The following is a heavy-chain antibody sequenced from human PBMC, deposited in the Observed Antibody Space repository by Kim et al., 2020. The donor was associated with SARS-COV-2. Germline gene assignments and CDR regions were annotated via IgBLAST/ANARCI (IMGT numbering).Heavy chain of an antibody. J-gene: IGHJ5*02. D-gene: IGHD3-16*01. Sequence: YAASVKGRFTISRDDSKSIAYLQMNSLKTEDTAVYYCTSMTTTFGNWFDPWGQGTLVTVSS. V-gene: IGHV3-49*02. CDR3: TSMTTTFGNWFDP.